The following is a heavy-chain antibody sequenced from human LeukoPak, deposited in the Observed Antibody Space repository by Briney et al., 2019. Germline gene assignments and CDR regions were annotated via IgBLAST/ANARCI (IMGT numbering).Heavy chain of an antibody. Sequence: SETLSLTCTVSGGSIYNNYWTWIRQPPGKGLEWIGYVYSNGNTNYSPSLKSRVTLSIETSRSQFSLTVTSVTAADTAVYYCASGTFDGPLYGTYWYFHFWGRGTLVTVSS. CDR2: VYSNGNT. D-gene: IGHD1-14*01. CDR1: GGSIYNNY. J-gene: IGHJ2*01. V-gene: IGHV4-59*01. CDR3: ASGTFDGPLYGTYWYFHF.